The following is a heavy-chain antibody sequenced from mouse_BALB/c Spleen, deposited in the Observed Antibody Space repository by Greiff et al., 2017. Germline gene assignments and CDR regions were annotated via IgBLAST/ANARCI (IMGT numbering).Heavy chain of an antibody. V-gene: IGHV3-6*02. J-gene: IGHJ3*01. Sequence: EVQLQESGPGLVKPSQSLSLTCSVTGYSITSGYYWNWIRQFPGNKLEWMGYISYDGSNNYNPSLKNRISITRDTSKNQFFLKLNSVTTEDTATYYCARGCPFYYDYDGWFAYWGQGTLVTVSA. CDR1: GYSITSGYY. CDR3: ARGCPFYYDYDGWFAY. D-gene: IGHD2-4*01. CDR2: ISYDGSN.